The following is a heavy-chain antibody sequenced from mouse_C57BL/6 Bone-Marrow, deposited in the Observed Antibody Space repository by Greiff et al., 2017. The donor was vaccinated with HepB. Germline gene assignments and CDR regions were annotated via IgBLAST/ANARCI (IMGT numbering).Heavy chain of an antibody. V-gene: IGHV2-2*01. Sequence: VKLMESGPGLVQPSQSLSITCTVSGFSLTSYGVHWVRQSPGKGLEWLGVIWSGGSTDYNAAFISRLSISKDNSKSQVFFKMNSLQADDTAIYYCASLLLRVGAMDYWGQGTSVTVSS. J-gene: IGHJ4*01. CDR1: GFSLTSYG. CDR3: ASLLLRVGAMDY. CDR2: IWSGGST. D-gene: IGHD1-1*01.